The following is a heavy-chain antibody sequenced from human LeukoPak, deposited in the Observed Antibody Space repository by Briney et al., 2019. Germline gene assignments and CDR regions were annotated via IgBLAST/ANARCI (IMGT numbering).Heavy chain of an antibody. D-gene: IGHD6-13*01. CDR3: AREGYDSKSIAAAGTDYFDY. CDR1: GYTFTGCY. J-gene: IGHJ4*02. Sequence: ASVKVSCKASGYTFTGCYMHWVRQAPGQGFEWMGWINPNSGGTNYAQKFQGRVTMTRDTSISTAYMELSSLGSEDTAVYYCAREGYDSKSIAAAGTDYFDYWGQGTLVTVSS. V-gene: IGHV1-2*02. CDR2: INPNSGGT.